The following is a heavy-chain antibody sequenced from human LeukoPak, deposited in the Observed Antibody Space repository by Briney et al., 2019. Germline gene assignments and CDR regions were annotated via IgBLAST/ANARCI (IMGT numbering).Heavy chain of an antibody. CDR1: GGSISSYY. D-gene: IGHD3-22*01. J-gene: IGHJ4*02. Sequence: SETLSLTCTVSGGSISSYYWSWIRQPPGKGLEWIGYIYYSGSTNYNPSLKSRVTISVDTSKNQFSLKLNSVTAADTAVYYCAGGGDSGGYYFPMFDYWGQGTLVTVSS. CDR2: IYYSGST. CDR3: AGGGDSGGYYFPMFDY. V-gene: IGHV4-59*01.